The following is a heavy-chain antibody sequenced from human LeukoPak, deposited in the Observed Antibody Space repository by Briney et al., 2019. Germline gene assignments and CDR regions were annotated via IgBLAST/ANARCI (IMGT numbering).Heavy chain of an antibody. CDR1: GYSFTSYW. CDR3: AILLLGLRSPSFDP. J-gene: IGHJ5*02. D-gene: IGHD3-16*01. V-gene: IGHV5-51*01. Sequence: GGSLKISCKGSGYSFTSYWNGRVRQMPGEGLEWMGIIYPGDSDTRYSPSFQGQVTITADKSINTAYLQWSSLKASDTAMYYCAILLLGLRSPSFDPWGQGTLVTVSS. CDR2: IYPGDSDT.